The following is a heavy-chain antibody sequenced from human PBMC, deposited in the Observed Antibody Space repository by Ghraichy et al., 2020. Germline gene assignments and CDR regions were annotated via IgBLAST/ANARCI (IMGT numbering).Heavy chain of an antibody. CDR3: ARRRQYYYGSGSFAY. Sequence: ETLSLTCAVYGGSFSGYYWSWIRQPPGKGLEWIGEINHSGSTNYNPSLKSRVTISVDTSKNQFSLKLSSVTAADTAVYYCARRRQYYYGSGSFAYWGQGTLVTVSS. V-gene: IGHV4-34*01. CDR2: INHSGST. D-gene: IGHD3-10*01. CDR1: GGSFSGYY. J-gene: IGHJ4*02.